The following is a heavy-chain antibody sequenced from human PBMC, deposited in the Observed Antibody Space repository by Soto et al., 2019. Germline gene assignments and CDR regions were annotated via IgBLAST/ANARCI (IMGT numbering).Heavy chain of an antibody. J-gene: IGHJ5*02. CDR3: TSDTFGLRDT. D-gene: IGHD3-16*01. CDR2: INPAGTIT. CDR1: GFPFSHYW. Sequence: GGSLRLSCAASGFPFSHYWMHWVRQTPGKGLVWISRINPAGTITNYADSVEGRFTISRDNADSALFLQMNSLSAEDTAIYYCTSDTFGLRDTWGQGTLVTVSS. V-gene: IGHV3-74*01.